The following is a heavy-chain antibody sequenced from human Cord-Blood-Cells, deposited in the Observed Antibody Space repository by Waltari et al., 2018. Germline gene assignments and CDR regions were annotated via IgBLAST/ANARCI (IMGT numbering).Heavy chain of an antibody. J-gene: IGHJ4*02. D-gene: IGHD1-1*01. CDR1: GGSISSGSSY. CDR2: IYTSGST. V-gene: IGHV4-61*09. CDR3: ARDYNWYLDY. Sequence: QVQLQESGPGLVKPSQTLSLTCTVSGGSISSGSSYWSWIRQPAGKGLEWIGYIYTSGSTNYNPSLKSRVTISVDTSKNQFSLKLSSVTAADTAVYYCARDYNWYLDYWGQGTLVTVSS.